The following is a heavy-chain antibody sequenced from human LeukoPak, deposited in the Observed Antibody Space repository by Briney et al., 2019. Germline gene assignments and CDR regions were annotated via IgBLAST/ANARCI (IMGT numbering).Heavy chain of an antibody. Sequence: SETLSLTCTVSGGSISSYYWSWIRQPPGKGLEWIGYTYYSGSTNYNPSLKSRVTISVDTSKNQFSLKLSFVTAADTAVYYCAKPARAAAVDYWGQGTLVTVSS. V-gene: IGHV4-59*01. J-gene: IGHJ4*02. D-gene: IGHD6-13*01. CDR2: TYYSGST. CDR3: AKPARAAAVDY. CDR1: GGSISSYY.